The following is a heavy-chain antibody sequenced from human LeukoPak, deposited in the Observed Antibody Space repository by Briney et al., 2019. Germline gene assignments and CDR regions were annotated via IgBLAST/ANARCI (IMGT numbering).Heavy chain of an antibody. J-gene: IGHJ4*02. CDR2: ISAYNGNT. D-gene: IGHD2-15*01. V-gene: IGHV1-18*04. CDR1: GYSFTSYG. CDR3: ARIPFGYCSGGSCYSGVDY. Sequence: GASVKVSCKASGYSFTSYGISWVRQAPGQGLEWMGWISAYNGNTNYAQKLQGRATMTTDTSTSTAYMELRSLRSDDTAVYYCARIPFGYCSGGSCYSGVDYWGQGTLVTVSS.